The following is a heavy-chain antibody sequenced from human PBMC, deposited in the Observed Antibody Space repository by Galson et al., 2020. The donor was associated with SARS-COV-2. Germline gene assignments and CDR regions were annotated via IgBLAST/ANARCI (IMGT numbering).Heavy chain of an antibody. J-gene: IGHJ3*02. V-gene: IGHV4-61*02. CDR2: IYTSGST. CDR3: ARSGVGATYDAFDI. D-gene: IGHD1-26*01. CDR1: AGSISSGSYY. Sequence: SETLSLTCTVSAGSISSGSYYWSWIRQPAGKGLEWIGRIYTSGSTNYNPSLKSRVTISVDTSKNQFSLKLSSVTAADTAVYYCARSGVGATYDAFDIWGQGTMVTVSS.